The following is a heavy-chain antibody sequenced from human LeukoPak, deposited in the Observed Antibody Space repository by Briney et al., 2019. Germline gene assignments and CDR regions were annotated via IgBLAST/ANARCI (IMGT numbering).Heavy chain of an antibody. CDR2: ISSTDGTT. CDR1: GFTFSDYF. J-gene: IGHJ4*02. V-gene: IGHV3-11*01. D-gene: IGHD6-19*01. Sequence: PGGSLRLSCAASGFTFSDYFMSWIRQAPGKGLEWVAYISSTDGTTNYADSVKGRFTISRDNAEKSLYLEMNSLRAEDTAVYYCARWAGRFDFDYWGQGTLVTVSS. CDR3: ARWAGRFDFDY.